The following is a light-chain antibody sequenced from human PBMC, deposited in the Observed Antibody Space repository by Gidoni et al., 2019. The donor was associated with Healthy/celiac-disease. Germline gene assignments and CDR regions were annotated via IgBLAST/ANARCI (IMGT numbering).Light chain of an antibody. CDR2: QDS. Sequence: SYELTQPPSVSVSPGQTASITCSGDKLGDKYACWYQQKPGQSPVLVIYQDSKRPSGIPERFSGSNSGNTATLTISGTPAMDEAEYYCQAWDSSTAVFGGGTKLTVL. CDR3: QAWDSSTAV. CDR1: KLGDKY. J-gene: IGLJ2*01. V-gene: IGLV3-1*01.